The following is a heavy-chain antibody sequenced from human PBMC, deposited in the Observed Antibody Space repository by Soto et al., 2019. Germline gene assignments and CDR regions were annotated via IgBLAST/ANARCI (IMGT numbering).Heavy chain of an antibody. J-gene: IGHJ4*02. CDR2: ISGSGGSP. D-gene: IGHD4-17*01. CDR1: GFTFSNYA. V-gene: IGHV3-23*01. Sequence: EVHLLESGGGLVQPGGSLRLSCAASGFTFSNYAMNWVRQSPVKGLEWVSAISGSGGSPYYADSVKGRFTISRDNSKSMLYLQMSSLRADDTAVFYCAKDKGWDYGDYGDSYFYYWGQGTLVTVSS. CDR3: AKDKGWDYGDYGDSYFYY.